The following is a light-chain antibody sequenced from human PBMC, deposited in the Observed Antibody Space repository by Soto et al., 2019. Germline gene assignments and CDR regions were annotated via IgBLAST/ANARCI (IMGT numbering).Light chain of an antibody. CDR3: CSYAGSSTFVV. J-gene: IGLJ2*01. Sequence: QSALTQPASVSGSPGQSITVSCTGTSSDVGNYNLVSWYQHHPGKAPKLMIYEGTKRPSGVSNRFSGSKSGNTASLTISGLQAEDEGDYYCCSYAGSSTFVVFGGGTQLTVL. CDR1: SSDVGNYNL. CDR2: EGT. V-gene: IGLV2-23*03.